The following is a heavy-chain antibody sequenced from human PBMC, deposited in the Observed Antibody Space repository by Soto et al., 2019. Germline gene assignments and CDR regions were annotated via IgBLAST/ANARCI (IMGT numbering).Heavy chain of an antibody. V-gene: IGHV3-30*09. D-gene: IGHD2-21*02. CDR2: ISYDGTTK. CDR3: VREPCGDCFDWYFDL. Sequence: QLVESGGGVVQPGGSLRISCAASGFAFSRFALHWLRQAPGKGLEWVALISYDGTTKYYPDAVKGRFAISRDNSNNPLYLGINSRRPEATAFYYCVREPCGDCFDWYFDLWGHGTLVTVSS. CDR1: GFAFSRFA. J-gene: IGHJ2*01.